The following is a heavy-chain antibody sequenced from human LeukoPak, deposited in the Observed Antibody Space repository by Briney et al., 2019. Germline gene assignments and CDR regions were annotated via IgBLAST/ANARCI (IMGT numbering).Heavy chain of an antibody. V-gene: IGHV3-20*04. Sequence: GGSLRLSCTASGFTFDDYGMSWVRQAPGKGLEWVSGINWNGGSTGYADSVKGRFTISRDNAKNSLYLQMNSLRAEDMAVYYCARDRGLAWWDYWGQGTLVTVSS. J-gene: IGHJ4*02. D-gene: IGHD2-8*02. CDR3: ARDRGLAWWDY. CDR2: INWNGGST. CDR1: GFTFDDYG.